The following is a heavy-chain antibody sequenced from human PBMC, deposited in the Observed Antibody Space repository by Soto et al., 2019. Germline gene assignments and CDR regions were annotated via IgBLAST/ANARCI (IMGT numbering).Heavy chain of an antibody. CDR3: AREQYYDFLTGFSYGMDV. D-gene: IGHD3-9*01. J-gene: IGHJ6*02. CDR1: GYTFTSDA. CDR2: INAGNGNT. Sequence: AAVKVSCKASGYTFTSDAMHWVRQAPGQRLEWMGWINAGNGNTKYSQKSQGRVTITRDTSASTAYMELSSLRSEDTAVYYCAREQYYDFLTGFSYGMDVWGQGTTVTVSS. V-gene: IGHV1-3*01.